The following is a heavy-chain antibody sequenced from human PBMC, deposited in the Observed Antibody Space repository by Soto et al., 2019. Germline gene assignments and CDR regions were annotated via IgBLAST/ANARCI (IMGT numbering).Heavy chain of an antibody. Sequence: KSSETLSLTCTVSGGSISSYYWSWIRQPPGKGLEWIGYIYYSGSTNYNPSLKSRVTISVDTSKNQFSLKLSSVTAADTAVYYCARDREDAFDIWGQGTMVTVSS. CDR3: ARDREDAFDI. CDR2: IYYSGST. CDR1: GGSISSYY. J-gene: IGHJ3*02. V-gene: IGHV4-59*01.